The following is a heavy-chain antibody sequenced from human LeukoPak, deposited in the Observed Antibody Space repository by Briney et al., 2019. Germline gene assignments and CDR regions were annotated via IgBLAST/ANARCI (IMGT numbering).Heavy chain of an antibody. V-gene: IGHV4-59*01. D-gene: IGHD3-9*01. CDR3: ARGSYDILTGYSIDY. J-gene: IGHJ4*02. CDR2: IYYSGST. CDR1: GGSISSYY. Sequence: SETLSLTCTVSGGSISSYYWSWIRQPPGKGLEWIGYIYYSGSTNYNPSLKSRVAISVDTSKNQFSLKLSSVTAADTAVYYCARGSYDILTGYSIDYWGQGTLVTVSP.